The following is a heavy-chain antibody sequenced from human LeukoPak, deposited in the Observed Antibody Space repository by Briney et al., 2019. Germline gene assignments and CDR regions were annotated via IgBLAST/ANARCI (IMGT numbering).Heavy chain of an antibody. Sequence: GGSLRLSCAASRFSASSNYMSWVRQAPGKGLEWVSVVYTGGGTHYADSVKGLFTISRDDYKNTLHLQMNSLRAEDTAVYYCARVALNGRWPQLTIPYYFDYWGQGILVTVSS. V-gene: IGHV3-53*01. CDR3: ARVALNGRWPQLTIPYYFDY. D-gene: IGHD5-24*01. J-gene: IGHJ4*02. CDR1: RFSASSNY. CDR2: VYTGGGT.